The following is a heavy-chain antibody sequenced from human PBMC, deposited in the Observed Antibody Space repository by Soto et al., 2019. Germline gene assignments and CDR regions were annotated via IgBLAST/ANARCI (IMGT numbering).Heavy chain of an antibody. D-gene: IGHD1-1*01. CDR1: GFTFSNAW. J-gene: IGHJ4*02. CDR3: TTEEGDWNHGEDN. Sequence: GGSLRLSCAASGFTFSNAWMSWVRQAPGKGLEWVGRIKSKTDGRTTDYAAPVKGRFTISSDDSKNTLYLQMNSLKTEDTDVYYCTTEEGDWNHGEDNWGQGTLVTVSS. V-gene: IGHV3-15*01. CDR2: IKSKTDGRTT.